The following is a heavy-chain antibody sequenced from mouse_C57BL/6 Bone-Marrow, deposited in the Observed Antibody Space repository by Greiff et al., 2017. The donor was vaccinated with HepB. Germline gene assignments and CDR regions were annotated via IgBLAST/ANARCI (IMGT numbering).Heavy chain of an antibody. J-gene: IGHJ3*01. D-gene: IGHD2-4*01. Sequence: EVKLVESGPGMVKPSQSLSLTCTVTGYSITSGYDWHWIRHFPGNKLEWMGYISYSGSTNYNPSLKSRISITHDTSKNHFFLKLNSVTTEDTATYYCATYDYDGAWFAYWGQGTLVTVSA. CDR3: ATYDYDGAWFAY. CDR1: GYSITSGYD. CDR2: ISYSGST. V-gene: IGHV3-1*01.